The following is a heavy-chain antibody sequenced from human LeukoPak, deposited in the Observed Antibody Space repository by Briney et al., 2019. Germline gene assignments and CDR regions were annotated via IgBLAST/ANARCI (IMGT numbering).Heavy chain of an antibody. V-gene: IGHV3-21*01. J-gene: IGHJ3*01. CDR1: RFTFSSYT. CDR3: ARDAERIRATDGFDV. Sequence: GGSLRLSCSASRFTFSSYTMNWVRQAPGKGLEWVSSIDPSSTYIYYADSVKGRFTISRDNSKDTVYLQMNSLRVEDTAVYYCARDAERIRATDGFDVWGQGTMVTVSS. CDR2: IDPSSTYI. D-gene: IGHD3-10*01.